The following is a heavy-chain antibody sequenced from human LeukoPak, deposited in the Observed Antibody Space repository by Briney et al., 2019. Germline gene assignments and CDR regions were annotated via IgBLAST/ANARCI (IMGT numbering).Heavy chain of an antibody. V-gene: IGHV4-38-2*02. CDR2: IYHSGST. D-gene: IGHD4-17*01. J-gene: IGHJ5*02. Sequence: SETLSLTCTVSGYSISSGYYWGWIRQPLGKGLEWIGSIYHSGSTNYNPSLKSRVTISVDTSKNQFSLKLSSVTAADTAVYYCARIYGDETWSWFDPWGQGTLVTVSS. CDR3: ARIYGDETWSWFDP. CDR1: GYSISSGYY.